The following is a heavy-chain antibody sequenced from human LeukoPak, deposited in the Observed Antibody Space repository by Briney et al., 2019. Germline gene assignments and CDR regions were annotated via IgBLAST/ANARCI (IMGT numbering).Heavy chain of an antibody. V-gene: IGHV1-2*02. CDR3: ARGGVLRYFDWLFPENRNHYYYYGMDV. J-gene: IGHJ6*02. D-gene: IGHD3-9*01. Sequence: GASVKVSCKASGYTFTGYYKHWVRQAPGQGLEWMGWINPNSGGTNYAQKFQGRVTVTRDTSISTAYMELSRLRSDDTAVYYCARGGVLRYFDWLFPENRNHYYYYGMDVWGQGTTVTVSS. CDR1: GYTFTGYY. CDR2: INPNSGGT.